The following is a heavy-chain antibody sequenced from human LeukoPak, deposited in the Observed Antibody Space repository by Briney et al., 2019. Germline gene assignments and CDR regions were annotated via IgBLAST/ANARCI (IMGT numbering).Heavy chain of an antibody. D-gene: IGHD6-19*01. CDR2: ISYDGSNK. CDR1: GFTFSSYA. J-gene: IGHJ4*02. V-gene: IGHV3-30*04. Sequence: GGSLRLSCAASGFTFSSYAMHWVRQAPGKGLEWVAVISYDGSNKYYADSVKGRFTISRDNSKNTLYLQMNSLRAEDTAVYYCAKAQEQWLVRSTLGYWGQGTLVTVSS. CDR3: AKAQEQWLVRSTLGY.